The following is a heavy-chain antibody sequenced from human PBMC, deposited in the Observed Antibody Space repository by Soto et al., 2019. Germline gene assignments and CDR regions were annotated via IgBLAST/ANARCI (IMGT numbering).Heavy chain of an antibody. D-gene: IGHD3-10*01. CDR1: GGSISSYY. CDR2: IYYSGST. CDR3: ARTYYYGSGSLYHFDY. J-gene: IGHJ4*02. V-gene: IGHV4-59*01. Sequence: SETLSLTCTVSGGSISSYYWSWIRQPPGKGLEWIGYIYYSGSTNYNPSLKSRVTISVDTSKNQFSLKLSSVTAADTAVYYCARTYYYGSGSLYHFDYWGQGTLVTVSS.